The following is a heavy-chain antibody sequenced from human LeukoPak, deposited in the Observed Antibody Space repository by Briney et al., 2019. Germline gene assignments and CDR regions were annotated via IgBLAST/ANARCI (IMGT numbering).Heavy chain of an antibody. V-gene: IGHV3-20*01. CDR2: INWNGGST. CDR1: GFTFDDYG. Sequence: RAGGSLRLSCAASGFTFDDYGMSWVRQAPGKGLERVSGINWNGGSTGYADSVKGRFTISRDNAKNSLYLQMNSLRAEDTALYHCARGAAGTLLSWFDPWGQGTLVTVSS. CDR3: ARGAAGTLLSWFDP. J-gene: IGHJ5*02. D-gene: IGHD6-13*01.